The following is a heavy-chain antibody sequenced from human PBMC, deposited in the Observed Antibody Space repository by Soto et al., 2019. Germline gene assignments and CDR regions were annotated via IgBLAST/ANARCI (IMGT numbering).Heavy chain of an antibody. D-gene: IGHD3-22*01. Sequence: HPGGSLRLSCAASGFTFNTYNMNWVRQAPGKGLEWIGRIRNKAHSYSTTYAASVKGRLIISRDDSKNSVYLQMNSLRAEDTAVYYCARPTYYYDSSGPPAYWGQGTLVTVSS. CDR3: ARPTYYYDSSGPPAY. CDR2: IRNKAHSYST. V-gene: IGHV3-72*01. J-gene: IGHJ4*02. CDR1: GFTFNTYN.